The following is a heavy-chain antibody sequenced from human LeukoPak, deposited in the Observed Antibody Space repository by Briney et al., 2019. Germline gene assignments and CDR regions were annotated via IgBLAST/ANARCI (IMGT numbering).Heavy chain of an antibody. Sequence: GGSLRLSCAASGFTFSSYSMNWVRQAPGKGLEWVSSISSSSSYIYYADSVKGRFTIARDNAKNSLYLQMNSLRAEDTAVYYCATWVVGAVFHYWGQGTLVTVSS. CDR2: ISSSSSYI. J-gene: IGHJ4*02. CDR3: ATWVVGAVFHY. D-gene: IGHD1-26*01. V-gene: IGHV3-21*01. CDR1: GFTFSSYS.